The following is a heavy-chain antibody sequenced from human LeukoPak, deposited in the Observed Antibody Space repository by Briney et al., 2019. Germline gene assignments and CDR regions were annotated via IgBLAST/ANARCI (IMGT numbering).Heavy chain of an antibody. CDR1: GYTFTSYG. CDR3: AGDLVVVVAATQSISRFDY. Sequence: ASVKVSCKASGYTFTSYGISWVRQAPGQGLEWMGWISAYNGNTNYAQKLQGRVTMTTDTSTSTAYMELRSLRSDDTAVYYCAGDLVVVVAATQSISRFDYWGQGTLVTVSS. V-gene: IGHV1-18*01. D-gene: IGHD2-15*01. CDR2: ISAYNGNT. J-gene: IGHJ4*02.